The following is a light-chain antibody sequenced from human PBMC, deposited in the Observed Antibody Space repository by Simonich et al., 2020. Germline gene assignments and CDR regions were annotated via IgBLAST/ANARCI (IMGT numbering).Light chain of an antibody. CDR3: QQYGSSPYT. V-gene: IGKV3D-20*01. CDR1: QSVSSSY. J-gene: IGKJ2*01. CDR2: DAS. Sequence: EIVLTQSPGTLSLSPGERATLSCRASQSVSSSYLAWYQQKPGLAPRRLIYDASSRATGIPARFSGSGSGTDFTLTISRLEPEDFAVYYCQQYGSSPYTFGQGTKLEIK.